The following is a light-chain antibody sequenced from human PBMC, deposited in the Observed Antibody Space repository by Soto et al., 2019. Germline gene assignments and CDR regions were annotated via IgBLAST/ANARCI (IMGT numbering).Light chain of an antibody. Sequence: TLSVSPGERATLSCRASQSVSSNLAWYQQKPGQAPRLLIYGASTRATGIPARFSGSGFGTEFTLTISSLQSEDFAVYYCQQDNTGPLPLTFGGGTKLDIK. CDR1: QSVSSN. CDR3: QQDNTGPLPLT. J-gene: IGKJ4*01. CDR2: GAS. V-gene: IGKV3-15*01.